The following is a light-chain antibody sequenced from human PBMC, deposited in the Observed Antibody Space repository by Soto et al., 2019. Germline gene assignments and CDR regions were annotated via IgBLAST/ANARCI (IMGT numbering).Light chain of an antibody. CDR3: CSYANSPTVV. V-gene: IGLV2-23*01. J-gene: IGLJ2*01. Sequence: QSALTQPASVSGSPGQSITISCTGTSSDVGSYNLVSWYQQHPGKALKLMIYEGTKRPSGVSNRFSGYKSGNTASMTISGLQAEAEADYYCCSYANSPTVVFCGGTKVTVL. CDR1: SSDVGSYNL. CDR2: EGT.